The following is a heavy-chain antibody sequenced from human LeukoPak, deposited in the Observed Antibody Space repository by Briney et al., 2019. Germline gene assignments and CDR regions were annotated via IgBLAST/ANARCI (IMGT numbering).Heavy chain of an antibody. Sequence: PSQTLSLTCTVSGGSISSGDYYWRWIRQPPGKGLEWIGYIYYSGSTYYNPSLKSRVTISVDTSKNQFSLKLSSVTAADTAVYYCARVGTPIYFDYWGQGTLVTVSS. CDR2: IYYSGST. CDR3: ARVGTPIYFDY. V-gene: IGHV4-30-4*01. CDR1: GGSISSGDYY. J-gene: IGHJ4*02. D-gene: IGHD3-10*01.